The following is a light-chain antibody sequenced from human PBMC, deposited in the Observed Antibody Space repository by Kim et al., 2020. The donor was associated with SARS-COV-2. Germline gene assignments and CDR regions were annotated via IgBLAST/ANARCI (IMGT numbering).Light chain of an antibody. J-gene: IGKJ2*01. CDR3: QQANIFPYT. V-gene: IGKV1-12*01. Sequence: ASGGYRVTLTWRADQCISTWLAWYQQKTGKDPKLLIYAAYSLQSGVPSRFSGSGSGTDFTLTLSSLQPEDFATYYSQQANIFPYTFGQGTKLEI. CDR2: AAY. CDR1: QCISTW.